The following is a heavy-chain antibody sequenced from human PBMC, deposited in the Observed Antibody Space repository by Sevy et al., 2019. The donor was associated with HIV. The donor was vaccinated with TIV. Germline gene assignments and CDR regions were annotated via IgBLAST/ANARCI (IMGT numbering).Heavy chain of an antibody. CDR1: GFTFRNYV. V-gene: IGHV3-23*01. CDR3: AKRVAGALAALDI. CDR2: ISDGGGTT. J-gene: IGHJ3*02. D-gene: IGHD2-15*01. Sequence: GGCLRLSCAASGFTFRNYVMNWVRQPPGKGLEWVSVISDGGGTTYYADSVKGRFTISRDDSKSTLYLQMNSLRVEDTAVYFCAKRVAGALAALDIWGQETMVTVSS.